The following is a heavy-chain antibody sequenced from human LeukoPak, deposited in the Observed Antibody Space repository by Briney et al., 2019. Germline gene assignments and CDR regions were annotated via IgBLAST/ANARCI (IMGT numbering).Heavy chain of an antibody. CDR1: GGTFSSYA. CDR3: ARGRDDYGNAFDI. V-gene: IGHV1-69*13. D-gene: IGHD4-17*01. J-gene: IGHJ3*02. CDR2: IIPIFGTA. Sequence: SVKVSCKASGGTFSSYAISWVRQAPGQGLEWMGGIIPIFGTANYAQKFQGRVTITADESTSTAYMELSSLRSEDTAVYYCARGRDDYGNAFDIWGQGTMVTVSS.